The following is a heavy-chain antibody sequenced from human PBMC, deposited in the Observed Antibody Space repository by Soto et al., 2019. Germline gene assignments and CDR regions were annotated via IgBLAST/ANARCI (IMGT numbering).Heavy chain of an antibody. J-gene: IGHJ4*02. CDR1: GFSLSTTGVG. CDR3: ARSLSFGELH. D-gene: IGHD3-10*01. V-gene: IGHV2-5*02. CDR2: IYWDNDK. Sequence: QITLKESGPTLVKPTQTLTLTCSFSGFSLSTTGVGVDWIRQSPGKALEWLAIIYWDNDKRYSPSLQSRVTIAKYTSTNQVVLTVTNTDPVDIGTYSCARSLSFGELHWGQGALVTVSS.